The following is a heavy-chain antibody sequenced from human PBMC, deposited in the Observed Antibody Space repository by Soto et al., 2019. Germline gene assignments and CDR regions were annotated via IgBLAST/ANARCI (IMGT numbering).Heavy chain of an antibody. D-gene: IGHD2-15*01. CDR3: ARGGYCSGGSCYFGQGYMDV. CDR1: GGSFSGYF. V-gene: IGHV4-34*01. J-gene: IGHJ6*03. CDR2: INYSGST. Sequence: SETLSLTCAVYGGSFSGYFWTWIRQPPGKGLEWIGEINYSGSTNYNPSLESRVTISVDTSKNQFSLKLSSVTAADTAVYYCARGGYCSGGSCYFGQGYMDVWGKGTTVTVSS.